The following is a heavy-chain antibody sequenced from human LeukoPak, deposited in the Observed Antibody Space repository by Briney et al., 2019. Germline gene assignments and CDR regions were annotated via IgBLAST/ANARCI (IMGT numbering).Heavy chain of an antibody. CDR1: GFTFISYW. Sequence: GALRLSCAASGFTFISYWMHWVRQAPGKGLVWVSRINGYGSSTDSADSVKGRFTISRDNAKNTLYLQMNSLRAEDTAVYYCARDAPGNTALDYWGQGTLVTVSS. V-gene: IGHV3-74*01. CDR3: ARDAPGNTALDY. CDR2: INGYGSST. J-gene: IGHJ4*02. D-gene: IGHD5-18*01.